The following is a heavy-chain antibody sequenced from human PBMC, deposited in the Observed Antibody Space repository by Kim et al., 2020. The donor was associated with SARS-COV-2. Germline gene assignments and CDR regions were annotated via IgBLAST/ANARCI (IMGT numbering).Heavy chain of an antibody. D-gene: IGHD3-3*01. V-gene: IGHV1-8*01. Sequence: SGNTGSAQKFQGRVTMTRNTSISTAYMELSSLRSEDTAVYYCARRFRLDVWGKGTTVTVSS. J-gene: IGHJ6*04. CDR2: SGNT. CDR3: ARRFRLDV.